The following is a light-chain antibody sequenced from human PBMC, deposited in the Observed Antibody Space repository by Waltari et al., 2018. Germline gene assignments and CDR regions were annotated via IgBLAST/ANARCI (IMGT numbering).Light chain of an antibody. J-gene: IGKJ3*01. Sequence: EVVLTQSPGTVSVSPGERATLPCRASQSINNNLAWFQPKPGQAPRLLVYGASTRATGIPARFSGSGSGTEFTLTISSLQSEDFAVYYCQQYDKWLLFTFGPGTKVDFK. CDR1: QSINNN. CDR2: GAS. CDR3: QQYDKWLLFT. V-gene: IGKV3D-15*01.